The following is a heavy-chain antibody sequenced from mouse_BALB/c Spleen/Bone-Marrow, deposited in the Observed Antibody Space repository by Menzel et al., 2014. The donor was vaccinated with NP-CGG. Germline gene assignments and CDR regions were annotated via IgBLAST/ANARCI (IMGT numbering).Heavy chain of an antibody. CDR2: ISTTGTT. J-gene: IGHJ3*02. V-gene: IGHV5-6-5*01. D-gene: IGHD1-3*01. Sequence: AESGGRLVTPGTPLTLTCTVSGFSLSSYYMGWVRQAPGKGLEWIGSISTTGTTYYASWAKGRFTISRTSSTTVDLKMTSLTTEDTATYFCAREGLYSAINLWGQGTLVTVS. CDR1: GFSLSSYY. CDR3: AREGLYSAINL.